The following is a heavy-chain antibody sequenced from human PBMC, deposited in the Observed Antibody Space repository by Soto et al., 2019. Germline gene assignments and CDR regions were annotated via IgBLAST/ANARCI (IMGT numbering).Heavy chain of an antibody. V-gene: IGHV1-2*02. CDR1: GYTFTVYY. CDR2: INPKSGGT. CDR3: ARDLAKGGGSAGFDY. Sequence: ASVKVSCKASGYTFTVYYMHWVRQSPGQGLEWMGWINPKSGGTMYPQKFQGRVTMTWDTSISTAYMALTRLRSDDTAVYYCARDLAKGGGSAGFDYWGQGTLVTVSS. D-gene: IGHD1-26*01. J-gene: IGHJ4*02.